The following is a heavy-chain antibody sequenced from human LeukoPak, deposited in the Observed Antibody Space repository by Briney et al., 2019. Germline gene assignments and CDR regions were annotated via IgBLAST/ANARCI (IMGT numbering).Heavy chain of an antibody. CDR2: IKQDGSEK. D-gene: IGHD3-22*01. CDR1: GFTFSSYW. V-gene: IGHV3-7*01. J-gene: IGHJ4*02. CDR3: ARIRITMIVGLASRFDY. Sequence: GGSLRLSCAASGFTFSSYWMSWVRQALGKGLEWVANIKQDGSEKYYVDSVKGRFTISRDNAKNSLYLQMNSLRAEDTAVYYCARIRITMIVGLASRFDYWGQGTLVTVSS.